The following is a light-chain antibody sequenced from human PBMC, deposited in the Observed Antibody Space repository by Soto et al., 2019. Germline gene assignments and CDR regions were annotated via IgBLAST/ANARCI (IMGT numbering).Light chain of an antibody. CDR1: QSVSNY. Sequence: ETVLTQSPATLSLSPGEGATLSCTASQSVSNYLAWYQQKPGQAPRLLIYAASTRATGIPARFSGSGSGTEFTLTISSLQSEDFAVYYCQHYYNWPRTFGQGTKVDIK. V-gene: IGKV3-15*01. J-gene: IGKJ1*01. CDR2: AAS. CDR3: QHYYNWPRT.